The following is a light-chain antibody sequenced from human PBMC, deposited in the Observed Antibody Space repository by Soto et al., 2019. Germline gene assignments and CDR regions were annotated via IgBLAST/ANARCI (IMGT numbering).Light chain of an antibody. CDR2: EDS. CDR3: GTWDSSLRAL. J-gene: IGLJ1*01. Sequence: SVLTRPPSVSAAPGQEVTISCSGNSSNVGTHGVSWFQQLPGKAPKLLIYEDSQRPSGIPERFSGSKSGTSATLGITGLQTGDEADYCCGTWDSSLRALFGSGTKVTVL. CDR1: SSNVGTHG. V-gene: IGLV1-51*02.